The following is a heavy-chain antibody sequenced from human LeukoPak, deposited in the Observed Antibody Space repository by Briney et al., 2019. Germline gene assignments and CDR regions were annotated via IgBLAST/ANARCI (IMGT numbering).Heavy chain of an antibody. Sequence: GRSLRLSCAASGFTFSDYGMHWVRQAPGKGLEWVAVISYDGSNKYYGDSVKSRFTISRDNSKNTLYLQMNSLRAEDTAVYYCAKDLRPVYYYGMDVWGQGTTVTVS. CDR1: GFTFSDYG. CDR2: ISYDGSNK. J-gene: IGHJ6*02. CDR3: AKDLRPVYYYGMDV. V-gene: IGHV3-30*18.